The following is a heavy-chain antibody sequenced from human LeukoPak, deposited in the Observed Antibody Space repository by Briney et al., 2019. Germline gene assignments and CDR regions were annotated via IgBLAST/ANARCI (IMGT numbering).Heavy chain of an antibody. CDR3: ARRAGYSSSWYYFDY. V-gene: IGHV4-34*01. CDR1: GGSFSGYY. J-gene: IGHJ4*02. CDR2: INHGGST. Sequence: SETLSLTCAVYGGSFSGYYWSWIRQPPGKGLEWMGEINHGGSTNYNPALKRRCTISVDTSKNQFSLKLSSVTAADTAVYYCARRAGYSSSWYYFDYWGQGTLVTVSS. D-gene: IGHD6-13*01.